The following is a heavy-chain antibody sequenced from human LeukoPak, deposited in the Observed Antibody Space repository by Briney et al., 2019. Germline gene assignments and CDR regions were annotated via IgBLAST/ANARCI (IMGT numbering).Heavy chain of an antibody. CDR3: AREYGSGGSRYARPRCYGMDV. Sequence: GGSLRLSCAASGFTFSSYSMNWVRQAPGKGLEWVSYISSSSSTIYYADSVKGRFTISRDNAKNSLYLQMNSLRDEDTAVYYCAREYGSGGSRYARPRCYGMDVWGQGTTVTVSS. CDR2: ISSSSSTI. V-gene: IGHV3-48*02. J-gene: IGHJ6*02. CDR1: GFTFSSYS. D-gene: IGHD2-15*01.